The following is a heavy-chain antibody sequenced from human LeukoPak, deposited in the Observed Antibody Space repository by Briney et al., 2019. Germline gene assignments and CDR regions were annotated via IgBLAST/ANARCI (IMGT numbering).Heavy chain of an antibody. D-gene: IGHD2-2*02. Sequence: SETLSLTCTVSGGSISSDYWSWIRQPPGKGLEGIGYISYSGRTYYNPSLRSRVTISVDTSKNHFSLKLSSVTAADTAVYYCARGLYRYRRSTFDYWGQGTLVTVSS. CDR1: GGSISSDY. CDR3: ARGLYRYRRSTFDY. CDR2: ISYSGRT. V-gene: IGHV4-59*08. J-gene: IGHJ4*02.